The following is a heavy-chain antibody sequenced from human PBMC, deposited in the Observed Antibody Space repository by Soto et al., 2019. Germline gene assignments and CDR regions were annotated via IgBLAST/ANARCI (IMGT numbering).Heavy chain of an antibody. CDR3: ARQVGGVNWFDP. CDR1: GGSISSSSYY. CDR2: IYYSGST. J-gene: IGHJ5*02. D-gene: IGHD3-16*01. V-gene: IGHV4-39*01. Sequence: SETLSLTCTVSGGSISSSSYYWGWIRQPPGKGLGWIGSIYYSGSTYYNPSLKSRVTISVDTSKNQFSLKLSSVTAADTAVYYCARQVGGVNWFDPWGQGTLVTVSS.